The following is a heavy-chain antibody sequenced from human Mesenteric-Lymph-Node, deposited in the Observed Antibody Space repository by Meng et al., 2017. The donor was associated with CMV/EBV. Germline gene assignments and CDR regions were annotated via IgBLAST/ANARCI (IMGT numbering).Heavy chain of an antibody. V-gene: IGHV3-23*03. D-gene: IGHD4-11*01. Sequence: GESLKISCAASGFTFSSYAMSWVRQAPGKGLEWVSVIYSGGTSTYYADSVKGRFTISRDNAKNSLYLQMNSLRAEDTAVYYCARVQNDYNKYAWGLSDYWGQGTLVTVSS. CDR1: GFTFSSYA. CDR2: IYSGGTST. CDR3: ARVQNDYNKYAWGLSDY. J-gene: IGHJ4*02.